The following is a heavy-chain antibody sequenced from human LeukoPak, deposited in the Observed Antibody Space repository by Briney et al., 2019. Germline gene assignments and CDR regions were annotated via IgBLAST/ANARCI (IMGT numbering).Heavy chain of an antibody. J-gene: IGHJ4*02. CDR3: ARALTTLTYEGY. CDR1: GFTFSSYT. CDR2: ISGSNSYI. Sequence: GGSLRLSCAASGFTFSSYTMHWIRRAPGKGLEWVSSISGSNSYIFYADSVKGRFTVSRDNAKDSLYLQMNSLRAEDTAVYYCARALTTLTYEGYWGQGTLVTVSS. V-gene: IGHV3-21*01. D-gene: IGHD1-1*01.